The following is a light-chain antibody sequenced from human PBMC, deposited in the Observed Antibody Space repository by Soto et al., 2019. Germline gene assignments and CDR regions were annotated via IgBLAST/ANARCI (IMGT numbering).Light chain of an antibody. CDR2: RND. J-gene: IGLJ2*01. CDR1: SFNIGSNA. Sequence: QSVLSQSPSASGTPGQRVTLSCSGSSFNIGSNAVNWYQQLPGTAPKLLIYRNDQRPSGVPDRFSGSKSGTSASLAISGLQSEDEADYYCSAWDDSLKGVVFGGGTKLTVL. CDR3: SAWDDSLKGVV. V-gene: IGLV1-44*01.